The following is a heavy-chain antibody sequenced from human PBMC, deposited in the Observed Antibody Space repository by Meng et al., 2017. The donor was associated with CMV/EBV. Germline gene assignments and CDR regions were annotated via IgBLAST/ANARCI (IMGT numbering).Heavy chain of an antibody. CDR1: GFTFSSYG. J-gene: IGHJ6*02. CDR3: ASITALGMDV. D-gene: IGHD5-18*01. Sequence: GESLKISCAASGFTFSSYGMHWVRQAPGKGLEWVAFIRYDGSNKYYADSVKGRFTISRDNSKNTLYLQMNSLRAEDTAVYYCASITALGMDVWGQGTTVTVSS. CDR2: IRYDGSNK. V-gene: IGHV3-30*02.